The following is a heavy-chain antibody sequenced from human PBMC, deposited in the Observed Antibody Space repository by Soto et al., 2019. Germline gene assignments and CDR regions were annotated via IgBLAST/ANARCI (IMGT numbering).Heavy chain of an antibody. CDR3: ARDGGGNYYDSSGHYYYYYGMDV. CDR1: GGSISSYY. V-gene: IGHV4-4*07. D-gene: IGHD3-22*01. Sequence: QVQLQESGPGLVKPSETLSLTCTVSGGSISSYYWSWIRQPAGKGLEWIGRIYTSGSTNYNPSLKSRVTMSVDTSKNQFSLKLSSLTAADTAVYYCARDGGGNYYDSSGHYYYYYGMDVWGQGTTVTVSS. J-gene: IGHJ6*02. CDR2: IYTSGST.